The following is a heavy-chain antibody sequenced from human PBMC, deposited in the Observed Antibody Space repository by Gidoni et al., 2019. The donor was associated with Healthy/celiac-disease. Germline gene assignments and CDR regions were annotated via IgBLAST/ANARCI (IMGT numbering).Heavy chain of an antibody. Sequence: QVQLQESGPGLVKPSETLSLTCTVSGCSISSYSWSWIRQPPGKRLEWIGYIYYSGSTNYNPSLKSRVTISVDTSKNQFSLKLSSVTAADTAVYYCASSYYYDSSGSRAEYFQHWGQGTLVTVSS. J-gene: IGHJ1*01. CDR2: IYYSGST. CDR1: GCSISSYS. V-gene: IGHV4-59*01. CDR3: ASSYYYDSSGSRAEYFQH. D-gene: IGHD3-22*01.